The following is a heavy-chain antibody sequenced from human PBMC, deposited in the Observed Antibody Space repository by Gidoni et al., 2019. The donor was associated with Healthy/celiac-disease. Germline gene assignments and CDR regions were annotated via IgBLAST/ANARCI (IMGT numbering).Heavy chain of an antibody. D-gene: IGHD5-18*01. V-gene: IGHV3-23*01. Sequence: EVQLLESGGGLVQPGGSLRLSSAASGLPFSSYAMRWVRQAPGKGLEWVSAISGSGGSTYYTDSVKGRFTISRDNSKNTLYLQMNSLRAEDTAVYYCAKEAQWIQLWLIDYWGQGTLVTVSS. CDR1: GLPFSSYA. J-gene: IGHJ4*02. CDR2: ISGSGGST. CDR3: AKEAQWIQLWLIDY.